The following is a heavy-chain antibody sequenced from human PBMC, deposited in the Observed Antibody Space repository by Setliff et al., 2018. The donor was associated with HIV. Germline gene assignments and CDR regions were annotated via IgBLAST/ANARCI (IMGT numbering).Heavy chain of an antibody. CDR3: AKPTYYYDDSGYSGGDY. D-gene: IGHD3-22*01. V-gene: IGHV3-30*02. J-gene: IGHJ4*02. CDR2: IRYDGSNK. CDR1: GFTFSNNW. Sequence: GGSLRLSCEASGFTFSNNWVSWVRQAPGKGLEWVAFIRYDGSNKYYADSVKGRFTISRDNSKNTLYLQMNSLRAEDTAVYYCAKPTYYYDDSGYSGGDYWGQGTLVTVSS.